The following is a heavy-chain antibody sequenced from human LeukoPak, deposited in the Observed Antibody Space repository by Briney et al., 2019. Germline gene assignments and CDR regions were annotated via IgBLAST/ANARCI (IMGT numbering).Heavy chain of an antibody. V-gene: IGHV4-34*01. J-gene: IGHJ4*02. Sequence: PSETLSLTCAVYGGSFSGYYWNWIRQPPGKGLEWIGEINHSGSTNYNPSLKSRVTISVDTSKNQFSLKLSSVTAADTAVYYCARAVQGIAVQSLDYWGQGTLVTVSS. CDR3: ARAVQGIAVQSLDY. CDR2: INHSGST. CDR1: GGSFSGYY. D-gene: IGHD6-19*01.